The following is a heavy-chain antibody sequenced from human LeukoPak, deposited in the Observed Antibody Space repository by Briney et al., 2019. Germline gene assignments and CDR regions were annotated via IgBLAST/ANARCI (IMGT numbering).Heavy chain of an antibody. CDR3: ARAPRGSADFDY. J-gene: IGHJ4*02. CDR2: TKEDGSEK. D-gene: IGHD1-26*01. V-gene: IGHV3-7*04. Sequence: GGSLRLSCAASGFTFSTYWMSWVRQAPGKGLEWVANTKEDGSEKYYGDSVKGRFTISRDNSKSTLYLQMNSLRPDNTSVYYCARAPRGSADFDYWGQGSLVTVSS. CDR1: GFTFSTYW.